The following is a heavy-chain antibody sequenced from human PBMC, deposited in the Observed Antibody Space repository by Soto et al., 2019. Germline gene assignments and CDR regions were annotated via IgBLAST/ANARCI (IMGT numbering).Heavy chain of an antibody. D-gene: IGHD1-1*01. V-gene: IGHV3-30-3*01. J-gene: IGHJ6*02. CDR2: ISYEGSNT. Sequence: GGSLRLSCVASGFTFDAYGIHWVRQAPGKGLQWVALISYEGSNTYYADSVRGRFTISRDNSKNALYLQMNTLRPEDTGVYYCARVTPGNNLYYFSGLDFWGQGTSVTVSS. CDR1: GFTFDAYG. CDR3: ARVTPGNNLYYFSGLDF.